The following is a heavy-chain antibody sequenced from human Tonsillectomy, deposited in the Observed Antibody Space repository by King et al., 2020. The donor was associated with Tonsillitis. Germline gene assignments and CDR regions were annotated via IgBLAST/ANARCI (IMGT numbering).Heavy chain of an antibody. V-gene: IGHV3-30-3*01. CDR1: GFTFSSYA. CDR3: ARRDGALDYYYYGMDV. J-gene: IGHJ6*02. D-gene: IGHD4-17*01. CDR2: ISFDGSNK. Sequence: QLVQSGGGVVQPGRSLRLSCAASGFTFSSYAMHWVRQAPGKGLEWVALISFDGSNKEYADSAKGRFTISRDNSTNRLYLQMNSLRAEDTAVYYCARRDGALDYYYYGMDVWGQGTTVTVSS.